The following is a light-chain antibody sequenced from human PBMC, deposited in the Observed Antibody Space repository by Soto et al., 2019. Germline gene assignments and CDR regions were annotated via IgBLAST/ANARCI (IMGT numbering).Light chain of an antibody. J-gene: IGKJ2*01. CDR2: AAS. CDR1: QSVSSSF. Sequence: EIVLTQSPGTLSLSPGERATLSCRASQSVSSSFLAWYQQRPGQAPRLLIYAASSRATGIPDRFSGSGSGTDVTLTISILEPEDFAVYYCQQFGSSPMYTCGQGTKLEIK. CDR3: QQFGSSPMYT. V-gene: IGKV3-20*01.